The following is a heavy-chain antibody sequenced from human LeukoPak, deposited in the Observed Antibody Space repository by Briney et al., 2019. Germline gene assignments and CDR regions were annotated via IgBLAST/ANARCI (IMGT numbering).Heavy chain of an antibody. D-gene: IGHD3-22*01. Sequence: GGSLRLSCAASGFTFSSYSMNWVRQAPGKGLEWVSSISSSSSYIYYADSVKGRFTISRDNAKNSLYLQMNSLRAEDTAVYYCARKERITMIVVVISHFDYWGQGTLVTVSS. CDR1: GFTFSSYS. J-gene: IGHJ4*02. V-gene: IGHV3-21*01. CDR3: ARKERITMIVVVISHFDY. CDR2: ISSSSSYI.